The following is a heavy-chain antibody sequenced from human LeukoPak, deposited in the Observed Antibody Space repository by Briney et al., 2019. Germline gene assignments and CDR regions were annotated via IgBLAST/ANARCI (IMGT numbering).Heavy chain of an antibody. CDR1: GYTFTSYG. Sequence: ASVKVSCKTSGYTFTSYGISWVRQAPGQGLEWMGWISSDNGNTNYAQKLQGRVTMTTDTSTSTAYMELRSLRSDDTAVYYCARAPKDVLRYFDWLPNFDYWGQGTLVTASS. CDR3: ARAPKDVLRYFDWLPNFDY. CDR2: ISSDNGNT. J-gene: IGHJ4*02. V-gene: IGHV1-18*01. D-gene: IGHD3-9*01.